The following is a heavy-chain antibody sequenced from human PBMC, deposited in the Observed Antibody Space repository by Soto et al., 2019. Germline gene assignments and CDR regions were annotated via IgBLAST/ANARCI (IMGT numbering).Heavy chain of an antibody. CDR1: GFTFSSYW. CDR2: IKQDGSEK. V-gene: IGHV3-7*05. Sequence: GGSLRLSCAASGFTFSSYWMSWVRQAPGKGLEWVANIKQDGSEKYYVDSVKGRFTISRDNAKNSLYLQMNSLRAEDTAVYYCARETSRDSSGYYYSRFDPWGQGTLVTVSS. D-gene: IGHD3-22*01. J-gene: IGHJ5*02. CDR3: ARETSRDSSGYYYSRFDP.